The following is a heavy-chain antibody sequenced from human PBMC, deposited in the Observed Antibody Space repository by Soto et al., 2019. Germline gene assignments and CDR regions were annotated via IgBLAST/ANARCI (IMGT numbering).Heavy chain of an antibody. J-gene: IGHJ5*02. CDR2: IYYSGST. D-gene: IGHD3-9*01. V-gene: IGHV4-39*01. CDR1: GGSISSSSYY. Sequence: SSETLSLTCTVSGGSISSSSYYWGWIRQPPGKGLEWIGSIYYSGSTYYNPSLKSRVTISVDTSKNQFSLKLSSVTAADTAVYYCARAPHYDILTGYSPYWFDPWGQGTLVTVSS. CDR3: ARAPHYDILTGYSPYWFDP.